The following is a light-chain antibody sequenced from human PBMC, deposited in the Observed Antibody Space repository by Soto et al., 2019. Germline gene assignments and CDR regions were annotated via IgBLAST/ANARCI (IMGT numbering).Light chain of an antibody. Sequence: EIVMTQSPLTLSVSPGQSATLSCRASERVSTNLAWYQQTPGQAPRLLIYSASRRPTDIPVRFSGSGSGADFTLTISRLQSEEFAIYYCKQYNNLPPTFGQGTKVDIK. J-gene: IGKJ1*01. CDR1: ERVSTN. CDR2: SAS. CDR3: KQYNNLPPT. V-gene: IGKV3-15*01.